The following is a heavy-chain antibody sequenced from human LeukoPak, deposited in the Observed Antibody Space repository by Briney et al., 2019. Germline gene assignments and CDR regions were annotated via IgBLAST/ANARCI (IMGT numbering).Heavy chain of an antibody. V-gene: IGHV1-2*02. CDR3: AREIAAARYFDY. CDR2: INPNSGGT. CDR1: VYTFTGYY. D-gene: IGHD6-13*01. J-gene: IGHJ4*02. Sequence: ASVKVSCKASVYTFTGYYMHWVRQAPGQGLEWMGWINPNSGGTNYAQKFQGRVTMTRDTSISTAYMELSRLRSDDTAVYYCAREIAAARYFDYWGQGTLVTVSS.